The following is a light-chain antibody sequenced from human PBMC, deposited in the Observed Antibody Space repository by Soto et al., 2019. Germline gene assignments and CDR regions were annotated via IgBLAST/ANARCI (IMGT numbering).Light chain of an antibody. CDR3: QQRSNWLT. CDR2: DAS. Sequence: EIVLTHSPGTLSLSPGETATLSCRASQSVSSTYLAWYQQKPGQAPRLLIYDASNRATGIPARFSGSGSGTDFTLTISSLEPEDFAVYYCQQRSNWLTFGGGTKVDIK. CDR1: QSVSSTY. J-gene: IGKJ4*01. V-gene: IGKV3-11*01.